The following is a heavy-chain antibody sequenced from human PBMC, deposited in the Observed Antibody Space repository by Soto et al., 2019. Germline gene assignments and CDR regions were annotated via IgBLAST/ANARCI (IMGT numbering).Heavy chain of an antibody. CDR3: ARDLNEMATVAPGY. D-gene: IGHD4-4*01. Sequence: QVQLVQSGGGVVQPGWSLRLSCAASGFTFTSFGMHWVRQAPGKGLEWVAVMPYDGNDENYADSVRGRFTISRDKSKNTLYLQTNSLRAEDTAVYYCARDLNEMATVAPGYWGQGTLVTVSS. CDR2: MPYDGNDE. V-gene: IGHV3-30-3*01. CDR1: GFTFTSFG. J-gene: IGHJ4*02.